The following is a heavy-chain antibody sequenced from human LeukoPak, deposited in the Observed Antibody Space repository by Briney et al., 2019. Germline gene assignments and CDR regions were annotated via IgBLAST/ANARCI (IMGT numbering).Heavy chain of an antibody. J-gene: IGHJ3*02. D-gene: IGHD2-21*02. CDR2: IYYSGST. CDR1: GGSISSYY. CDR3: ARRCGGDWCAFDI. Sequence: SETLSLTCTVSGGSISSYYWSWIRQPPGKGLGWIGYIYYSGSTNYNPSLKSRVTISVDTSKNQFSLKLSSVTAADTAVYYCARRCGGDWCAFDIWGQGTMVTVSS. V-gene: IGHV4-59*08.